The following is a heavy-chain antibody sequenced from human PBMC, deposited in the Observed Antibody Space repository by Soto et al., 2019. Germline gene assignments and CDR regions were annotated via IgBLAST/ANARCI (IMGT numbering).Heavy chain of an antibody. D-gene: IGHD3-10*02. CDR1: GFTFSSYA. Sequence: GGSLRLSCAASGFTFSSYAMSWVRQAPGKGLEWVSAISGSGGSTYYAYSVKGRCTISRDNSKNALYLQMNSLRAEDAAVYYCAKVCGGNVHFDYWGQGTLVTVSS. J-gene: IGHJ4*02. CDR2: ISGSGGST. CDR3: AKVCGGNVHFDY. V-gene: IGHV3-23*01.